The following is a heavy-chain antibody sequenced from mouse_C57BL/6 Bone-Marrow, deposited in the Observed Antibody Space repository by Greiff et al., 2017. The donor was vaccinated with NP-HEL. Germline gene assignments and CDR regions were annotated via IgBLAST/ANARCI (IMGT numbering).Heavy chain of an antibody. J-gene: IGHJ1*03. CDR2: ISDGGSYT. CDR1: GFTFSSYA. D-gene: IGHD1-1*01. Sequence: EVQGVESGGGLVKPGGSLKLSCAASGFTFSSYAMSWVRQTPEKRLEWVATISDGGSYTYYPDNVKGRFTISRDNAKNNLYLQMSHLKSEDTAMYYCARANLLLAYFDVWGTGTTVTVSS. V-gene: IGHV5-4*01. CDR3: ARANLLLAYFDV.